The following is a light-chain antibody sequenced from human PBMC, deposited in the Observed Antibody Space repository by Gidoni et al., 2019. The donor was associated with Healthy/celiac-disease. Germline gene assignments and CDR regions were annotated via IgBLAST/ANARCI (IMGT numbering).Light chain of an antibody. CDR2: LGS. V-gene: IGKV2-28*01. CDR1: TSLLHSNGYNY. J-gene: IGKJ1*01. Sequence: DIVMTQSPLSLPVTPGEPASISGRSSTSLLHSNGYNYLDWYLQKPGQSPQLLIYLGSNRASGVPDRFSGSGSGTDFTLKISRVEAEDVGVYYCMQARQTPQTFGQGTKVEIK. CDR3: MQARQTPQT.